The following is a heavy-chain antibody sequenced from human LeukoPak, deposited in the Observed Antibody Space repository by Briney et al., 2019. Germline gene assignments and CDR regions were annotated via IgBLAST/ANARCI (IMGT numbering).Heavy chain of an antibody. J-gene: IGHJ4*02. CDR1: GLTLSSYC. CDR3: ARDRHHRFGELFP. Sequence: GGSLRLSCAVAGLTLSSYCMSCVSQAPGKGLEWVSSISSSSSYIYHADSVKGRFTIARDNAKNSLYLQMNSLRAEDTAVYYCARDRHHRFGELFPWGQGTRVTVSS. CDR2: ISSSSSYI. V-gene: IGHV3-21*01. D-gene: IGHD3-10*01.